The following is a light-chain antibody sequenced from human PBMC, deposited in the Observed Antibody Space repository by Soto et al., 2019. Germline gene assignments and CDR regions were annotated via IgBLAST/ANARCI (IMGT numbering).Light chain of an antibody. CDR1: QDVSIF. CDR3: QQRITWLYP. CDR2: DAY. J-gene: IGKJ2*01. V-gene: IGKV3-11*02. Sequence: EILLAQSPATLSLSPGERATLSCKASQDVSIFLAWYQQKPGQAPRLLIHDAYNRATGVPARLSGSGSARDFTLTITILELEDFTVYYCQQRITWLYPVGQGTKLEV.